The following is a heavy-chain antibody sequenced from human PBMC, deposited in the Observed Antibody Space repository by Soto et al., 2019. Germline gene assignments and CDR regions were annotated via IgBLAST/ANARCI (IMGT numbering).Heavy chain of an antibody. V-gene: IGHV3-30*18. Sequence: QVQLVESGGGVVQPGRSLKLSCAASGFTFSNYAIHWVRQAPGKGLEWVAVIASDGKDKRYVDSVKGRFTISRDNSNNTVYLQMNSLRGEDTAVYYCAKDGAIAAADYFFDYWGQGSLVTVSS. CDR1: GFTFSNYA. D-gene: IGHD6-13*01. CDR2: IASDGKDK. J-gene: IGHJ4*02. CDR3: AKDGAIAAADYFFDY.